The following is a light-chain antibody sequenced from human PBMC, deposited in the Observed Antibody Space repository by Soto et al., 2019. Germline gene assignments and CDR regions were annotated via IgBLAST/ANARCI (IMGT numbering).Light chain of an antibody. CDR3: QQYDSSPRT. V-gene: IGKV3-20*01. J-gene: IGKJ1*01. CDR2: GAS. CDR1: QSISTT. Sequence: IVMTQSPATLSVSPGEGATLSCRASQSISTTVAWYQQKPGQAPRLLIYGASNRATGIPDRFSGSGSGTDFTLTISRLEPEDFAVYWCQQYDSSPRTFGQGTKVDIK.